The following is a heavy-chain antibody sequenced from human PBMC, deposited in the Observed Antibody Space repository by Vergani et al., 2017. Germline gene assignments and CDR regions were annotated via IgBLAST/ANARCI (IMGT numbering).Heavy chain of an antibody. CDR3: ARRGAVAWSGGFDY. CDR1: GFTFSSYG. CDR2: IWYDGSNK. V-gene: IGHV3-33*01. D-gene: IGHD6-19*01. Sequence: QVQLVESGGGVVQPGRSLRLSCAASGFTFSSYGMHWVRQAPGKGLEWVAVIWYDGSNKYYADSVKGRFTISRDNSKNTLYLQMNSMSAEDTAVYYCARRGAVAWSGGFDYWGQGTLVTVSS. J-gene: IGHJ4*02.